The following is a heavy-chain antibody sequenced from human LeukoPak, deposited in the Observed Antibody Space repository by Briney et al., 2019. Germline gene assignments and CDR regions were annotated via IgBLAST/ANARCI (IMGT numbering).Heavy chain of an antibody. V-gene: IGHV1-69*13. CDR2: IIPIFGTA. CDR3: ARSSQRPYSSWYWGIYYYGMDV. D-gene: IGHD6-13*01. Sequence: SVKVSCKASGGTFSSYAISWVRQAPGQGLEWMGGIIPIFGTANYAQKFQGRVTITADESTSTAYMELSSLRSEDTAVYYCARSSQRPYSSWYWGIYYYGMDVWGQGTTVTVSS. J-gene: IGHJ6*02. CDR1: GGTFSSYA.